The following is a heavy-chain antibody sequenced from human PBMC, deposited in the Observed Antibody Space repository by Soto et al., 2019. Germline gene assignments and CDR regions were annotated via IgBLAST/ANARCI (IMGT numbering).Heavy chain of an antibody. CDR1: GGTFSSYA. J-gene: IGHJ6*02. D-gene: IGHD3-9*01. V-gene: IGHV1-69*12. CDR3: ANSDDILTGYHPNYYYGMDV. CDR2: IIPIFGTA. Sequence: QVQLVQSGAEVKKPGSSVKVSCKASGGTFSSYAISWVRQAPGQGLEWMGGIIPIFGTANYAQKFQGSVTITADESTSTAYMELSSLRSEDTAVYYCANSDDILTGYHPNYYYGMDVWGQGTTVTVSS.